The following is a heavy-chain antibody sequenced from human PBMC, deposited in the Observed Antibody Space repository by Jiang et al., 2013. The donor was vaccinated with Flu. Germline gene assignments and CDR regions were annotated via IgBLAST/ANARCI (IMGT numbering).Heavy chain of an antibody. V-gene: IGHV1-2*06. CDR1: GYIFTGQY. D-gene: IGHD1-1*01. CDR3: ARELTGTYNWFDP. J-gene: IGHJ5*02. Sequence: KASGYIFTGQYMHWVRQAPGQGLEWMGRINPNSGDTNYAQKFQGRVTMTRDTSISTAYMELSSLRSDDTAVYYCARELTGTYNWFDPWGQGTLVTVSS. CDR2: INPNSGDT.